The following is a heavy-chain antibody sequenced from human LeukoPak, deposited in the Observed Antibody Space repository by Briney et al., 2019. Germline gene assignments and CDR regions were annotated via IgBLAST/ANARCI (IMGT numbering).Heavy chain of an antibody. CDR2: INHSEST. D-gene: IGHD3-3*01. J-gene: IGHJ6*02. Sequence: PSETLSLTCAVYSGSFSGYYCCWIRQPPVQGLEWIGEINHSESTNYNPSLKSRVTISVDTSKNQFSLKLSSVTAADTAVYYCARGPYDFWSGYYTGLPYYYYGMDVWGQGTTVTVSS. V-gene: IGHV4-34*01. CDR3: ARGPYDFWSGYYTGLPYYYYGMDV. CDR1: SGSFSGYY.